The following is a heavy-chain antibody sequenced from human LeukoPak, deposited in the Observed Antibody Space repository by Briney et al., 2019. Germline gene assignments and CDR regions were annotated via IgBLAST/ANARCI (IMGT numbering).Heavy chain of an antibody. J-gene: IGHJ4*02. CDR1: GFSFTTYW. CDR2: IKQDGTEK. V-gene: IGHV3-7*01. D-gene: IGHD3-10*01. Sequence: GGSLRLSCAASGFSFTTYWMSWVRQAPGKGLEWVANIKQDGTEKYYVDSVKGRFTISRDNAKNSLSLQMNSLRVEDTAVYYCAKLAKYFYGSETYYFFEHWGQGTPVTASS. CDR3: AKLAKYFYGSETYYFFEH.